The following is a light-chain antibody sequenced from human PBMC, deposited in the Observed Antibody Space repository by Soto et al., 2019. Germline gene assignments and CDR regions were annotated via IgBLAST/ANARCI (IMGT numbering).Light chain of an antibody. CDR2: GAS. V-gene: IGKV3-15*01. CDR3: QQYNNWPPWT. J-gene: IGKJ1*01. Sequence: EIVMTQSPATLSVSPGERATLSCRASQSVSSNLAWYQRKPGQAPRLLIYGASTRATGIPARFSGSGYGTKFTLTISSLQSEDFAVYYCQQYNNWPPWTFGQGTKVEIK. CDR1: QSVSSN.